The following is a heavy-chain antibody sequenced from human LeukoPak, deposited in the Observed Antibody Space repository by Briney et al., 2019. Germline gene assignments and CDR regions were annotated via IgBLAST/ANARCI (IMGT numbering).Heavy chain of an antibody. CDR2: VSYTGGMT. D-gene: IGHD4-17*01. V-gene: IGHV3-23*01. CDR1: GFPFSSYA. Sequence: PGGSLRLSCAASGFPFSSYAMSWVRQAPGKGLEWVSAVSYTGGMTYYADSVKGRFTISRDNSKNTLYLQMNGLRAVDTAVYYCAKDGRSDLGDHHEYFDYWGQGTLVTVSS. CDR3: AKDGRSDLGDHHEYFDY. J-gene: IGHJ4*02.